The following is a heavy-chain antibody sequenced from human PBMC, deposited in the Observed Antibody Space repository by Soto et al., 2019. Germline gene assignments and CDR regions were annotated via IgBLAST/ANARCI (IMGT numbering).Heavy chain of an antibody. CDR2: IFHTGTT. Sequence: SETLSLRCAVSGYSINGIDHWAWIRPPPGRSLEWIASIFHTGTTYYNPSLKSRVTISVDRSKNQFSLRLSSVTAADTAVYYCARATFFRKGYYDATDYYYFDYWGQGTLVNVSS. J-gene: IGHJ4*02. D-gene: IGHD3-22*01. CDR1: GYSINGIDH. V-gene: IGHV4-38-2*01. CDR3: ARATFFRKGYYDATDYYYFDY.